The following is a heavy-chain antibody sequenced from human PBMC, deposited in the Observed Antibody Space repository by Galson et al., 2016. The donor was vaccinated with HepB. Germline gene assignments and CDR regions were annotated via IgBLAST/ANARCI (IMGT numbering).Heavy chain of an antibody. D-gene: IGHD6-6*01. CDR1: GDSIRSENW. V-gene: IGHV4-4*02. CDR3: ANVPLGTSSLYY. Sequence: SETLSLTCAVSGDSIRSENWLSWVRQAPGKGLEWIGEIHNSGSPNYNPSLKSRVTISVDKSKNQLSLKLYSVPAADTAVYYCANVPLGTSSLYYWGQGTLVTVSS. CDR2: IHNSGSP. J-gene: IGHJ4*02.